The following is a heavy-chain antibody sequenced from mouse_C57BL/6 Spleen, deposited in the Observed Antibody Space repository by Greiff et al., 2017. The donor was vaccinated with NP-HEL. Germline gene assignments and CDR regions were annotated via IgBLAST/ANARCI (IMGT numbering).Heavy chain of an antibody. Sequence: VQLQQSGAELVRPGASVTLSCKASGYTFTDYEMHWVKQTPVHGLEWIGAIDPETGGTAYNQKFKGKAILTADKSSSTAYMELRSLTSEDSAVYYCTTTVVAPGWYFYVWGTGTTVTFSS. D-gene: IGHD1-1*01. V-gene: IGHV1-15*01. CDR3: TTTVVAPGWYFYV. CDR2: IDPETGGT. CDR1: GYTFTDYE. J-gene: IGHJ1*03.